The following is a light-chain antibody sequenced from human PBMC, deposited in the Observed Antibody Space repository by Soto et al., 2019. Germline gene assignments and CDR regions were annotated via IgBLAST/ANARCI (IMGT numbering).Light chain of an antibody. CDR3: QQSYSTPWT. Sequence: DIQMTQSPSSLSASVEDRVTITCRASQSISNYLSWYQQIPGKAPKLLIYAASTLRSGVSSRFSGSGSGTDFTLTISSLQPEDFATYYCQQSYSTPWTFGQGTKVEIK. CDR1: QSISNY. V-gene: IGKV1-39*01. J-gene: IGKJ1*01. CDR2: AAS.